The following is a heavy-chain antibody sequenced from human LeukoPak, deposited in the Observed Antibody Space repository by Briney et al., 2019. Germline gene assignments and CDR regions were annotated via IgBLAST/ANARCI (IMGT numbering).Heavy chain of an antibody. CDR3: ARGTLLAVAPQDY. V-gene: IGHV4-39*07. D-gene: IGHD6-19*01. Sequence: PSETLSLTCTVSGDSIRRDNYYWGWIRQPPGKGLEWIGSIYYSGSTYYNPSLKSRVTISVDTSKNQFSLKLSSVTAADTAVYYCARGTLLAVAPQDYWGQGTLVTVSS. J-gene: IGHJ4*02. CDR1: GDSIRRDNYY. CDR2: IYYSGST.